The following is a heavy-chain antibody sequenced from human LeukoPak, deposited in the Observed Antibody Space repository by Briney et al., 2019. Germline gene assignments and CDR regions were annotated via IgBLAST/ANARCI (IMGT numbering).Heavy chain of an antibody. CDR2: INAGNGNT. Sequence: ASVKVSCKASGYTFTSYAMHWVRQAPGQRLEWMGWINAGNGNTKYSQKFQDRVTITRDTSASTAYMELSSLRSEDTAVYYCASPTSYDSSGSDAFDIWGQGTMVTVSS. CDR3: ASPTSYDSSGSDAFDI. D-gene: IGHD3-22*01. V-gene: IGHV1-3*01. CDR1: GYTFTSYA. J-gene: IGHJ3*02.